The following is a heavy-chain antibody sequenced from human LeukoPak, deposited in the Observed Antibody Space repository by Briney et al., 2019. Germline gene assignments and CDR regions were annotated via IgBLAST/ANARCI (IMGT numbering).Heavy chain of an antibody. J-gene: IGHJ4*02. CDR3: VIPGRFCPGGTCYSQFDS. CDR2: IYPDDSDT. Sequence: GESLKISCKGSENSFTNYWIGWVRQMPGKGLEWMGIIYPDDSDTRYSPSFQGQVTISVDKSISTAYLQWNSLKASDTAMYYCVIPGRFCPGGTCYSQFDSWGQGTLVTVSS. CDR1: ENSFTNYW. V-gene: IGHV5-51*01. D-gene: IGHD2-15*01.